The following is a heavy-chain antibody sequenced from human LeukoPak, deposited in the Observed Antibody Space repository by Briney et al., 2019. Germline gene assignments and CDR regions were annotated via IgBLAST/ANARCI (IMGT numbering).Heavy chain of an antibody. D-gene: IGHD6-6*01. CDR2: THTSGST. CDR3: AREGSMTARPFVSIDY. CDR1: GGSISSYY. J-gene: IGHJ4*02. Sequence: SETLSLTCTVSGGSISSYYWSWLRQPAGKGLQWIGRTHTSGSTDYNPSLGSRVTMSVDTSKNQFSLKLSSVTAADTAVYYCAREGSMTARPFVSIDYWGQGTLVTVSS. V-gene: IGHV4-4*07.